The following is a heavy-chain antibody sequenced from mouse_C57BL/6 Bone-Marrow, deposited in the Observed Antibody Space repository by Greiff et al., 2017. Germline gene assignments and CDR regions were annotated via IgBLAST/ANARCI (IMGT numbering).Heavy chain of an antibody. CDR2: IHPNGGST. Sequence: QVQLQQPGAELVKPGASVKLSCKASGYTFTSYWMHWVKQRPGQGLEWIGMIHPNGGSTNYNEKFKSQATLTVDKSSSTAYMQLSSLTSADSAVYCCARAATAPGGVAYWGQGTTVTVSA. V-gene: IGHV1-64*01. D-gene: IGHD6-1*01. CDR1: GYTFTSYW. CDR3: ARAATAPGGVAY. J-gene: IGHJ2*01.